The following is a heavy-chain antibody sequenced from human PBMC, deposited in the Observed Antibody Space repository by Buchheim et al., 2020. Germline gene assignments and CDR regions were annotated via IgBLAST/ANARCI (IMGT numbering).Heavy chain of an antibody. CDR3: ARPYGAYCGGDCYENWFDP. Sequence: QVQLVESGGGVVQPGRSLRLSCAASGFTFSSYGMHWVRQAPGKGLEWVAVISYDGSNKYYADSVKGRFTISRDNSKNTLYLQMNSLRAEDTAVYYCARPYGAYCGGDCYENWFDPWGQGTL. D-gene: IGHD2-21*02. CDR2: ISYDGSNK. J-gene: IGHJ5*02. V-gene: IGHV3-30*03. CDR1: GFTFSSYG.